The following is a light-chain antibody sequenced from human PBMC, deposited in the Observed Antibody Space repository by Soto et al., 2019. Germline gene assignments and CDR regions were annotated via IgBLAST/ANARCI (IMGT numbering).Light chain of an antibody. Sequence: QSVLTQPASVSGSPGQSITISCTGTSSDVGGYNYVSWYQQHPGKAPNLLIYEVSDRTSGVSTRFSGSKSGSTASLTISGLQTEDEADYYCTSYTTIGTLDLFGTGTKV. CDR3: TSYTTIGTLDL. J-gene: IGLJ1*01. CDR1: SSDVGGYNY. V-gene: IGLV2-14*01. CDR2: EVS.